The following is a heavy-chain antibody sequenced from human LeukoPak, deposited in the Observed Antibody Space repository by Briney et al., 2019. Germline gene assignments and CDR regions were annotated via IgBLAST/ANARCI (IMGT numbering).Heavy chain of an antibody. Sequence: SETLSLTCTVSGGSINGGNYYWTWIRQPAGKGLEWIGRIYPSGSTNYNPSLKSRVTMSVDTSKNQFSLKLSSVTAADTAVYYCARGHPTDVVRGVITNGIIFDYWGQGTLVTVSS. CDR2: IYPSGST. CDR1: GGSINGGNYY. D-gene: IGHD3-10*01. CDR3: ARGHPTDVVRGVITNGIIFDY. J-gene: IGHJ4*02. V-gene: IGHV4-61*02.